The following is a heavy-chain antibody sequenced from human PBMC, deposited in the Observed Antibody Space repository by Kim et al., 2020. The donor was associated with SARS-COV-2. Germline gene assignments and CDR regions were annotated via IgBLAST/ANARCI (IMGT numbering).Heavy chain of an antibody. Sequence: AQKLQGRVTMTTDTSTSTAYMELRSLRSDDTAVYYCARVGNGVYYYYMDVWGKGTTVTVSS. CDR3: ARVGNGVYYYYMDV. V-gene: IGHV1-18*01. J-gene: IGHJ6*03. D-gene: IGHD7-27*01.